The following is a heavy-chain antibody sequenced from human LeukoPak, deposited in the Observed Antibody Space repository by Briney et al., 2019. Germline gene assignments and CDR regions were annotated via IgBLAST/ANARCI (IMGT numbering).Heavy chain of an antibody. CDR2: ISSSGSTI. CDR3: ARGAAGYYYYYYMDV. D-gene: IGHD6-13*01. J-gene: IGHJ6*03. CDR1: GFTFSSYE. V-gene: IGHV3-48*03. Sequence: GGTLRLSCAASGFTFSSYEMNWVRQAPGKGLEWVPYISSSGSTIYYADSVKGRFTISRDNAKNSLYLQMNSLRAEDTAVYYCARGAAGYYYYYYMDVWGKGTTVTISS.